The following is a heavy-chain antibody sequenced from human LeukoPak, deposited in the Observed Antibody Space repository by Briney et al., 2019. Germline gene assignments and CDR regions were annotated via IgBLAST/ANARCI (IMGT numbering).Heavy chain of an antibody. V-gene: IGHV4-59*01. Sequence: SETLSLTCTVSGGSISSYYWSWIRQPPGKGLEWIGYIYYSGSTNYNPSLKSRVTISVDTSKNQFSLKLSSVTAADTAVYYCARDYDSSGQFGYWGQGTLVTVSS. CDR3: ARDYDSSGQFGY. CDR1: GGSISSYY. CDR2: IYYSGST. J-gene: IGHJ4*02. D-gene: IGHD3-22*01.